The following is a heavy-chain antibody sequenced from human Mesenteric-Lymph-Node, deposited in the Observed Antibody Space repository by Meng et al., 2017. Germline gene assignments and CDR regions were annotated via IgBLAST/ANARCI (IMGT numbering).Heavy chain of an antibody. CDR3: ARHGDYGNFDY. CDR2: FHYSGST. D-gene: IGHD4-17*01. CDR1: GGPISTSGYY. Sequence: SQTLSLTCAVSGGPISTSGYYGGWIRQPPGKGLEWIGSFHYSGSTYYTPSLESRLTISLDTSKNQHSLKLSSVTAADTAVYYCARHGDYGNFDYWGQGTRVTVAS. J-gene: IGHJ4*02. V-gene: IGHV4-39*07.